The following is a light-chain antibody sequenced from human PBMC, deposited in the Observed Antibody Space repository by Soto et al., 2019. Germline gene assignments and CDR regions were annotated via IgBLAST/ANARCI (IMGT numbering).Light chain of an antibody. CDR2: WAS. V-gene: IGKV4-1*01. J-gene: IGKJ1*01. CDR1: QSVLYSSNNKNY. CDR3: QQYYDAPQT. Sequence: DIVMTQSPDSLAVSLGERATINCKSSQSVLYSSNNKNYLAWYQQKPGQPPKLLIYWASTRESGVPDRFSGSGSGTDFTLTINSLQAEDVAVYYCQQYYDAPQTFGQGTKVEIK.